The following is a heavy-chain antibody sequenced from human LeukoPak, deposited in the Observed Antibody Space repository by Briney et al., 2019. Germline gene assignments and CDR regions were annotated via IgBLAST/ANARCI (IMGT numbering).Heavy chain of an antibody. CDR1: GDSISSYY. D-gene: IGHD2-21*01. CDR2: IYYSGST. J-gene: IGHJ4*02. V-gene: IGHV4-59*08. CDR3: ARTRIPYFDY. Sequence: SETLSLTCTVSGDSISSYYRSWIRQPRGKGLEWIAYIYYSGSTNYNPSLKSRLTISVDTSKNQFSLKLSSVTATDTAVYYCARTRIPYFDYWGQGTLVTVSS.